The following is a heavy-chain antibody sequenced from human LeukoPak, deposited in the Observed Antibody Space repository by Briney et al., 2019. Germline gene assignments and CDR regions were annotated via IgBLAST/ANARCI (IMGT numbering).Heavy chain of an antibody. V-gene: IGHV3-64*01. J-gene: IGHJ4*02. D-gene: IGHD3-22*01. CDR2: ISSNGGST. CDR1: GFTFSSYA. CDR3: ARGSRNYYDSSGYYYY. Sequence: GGSLRLSCAASGFTFSSYAMHWVRQAPGKGLEYVSAISSNGGSTYYANSVKGRFTISRDNSKNTLYLQMGSLRAEDMAVYYCARGSRNYYDSSGYYYYWGQGTLVTVSS.